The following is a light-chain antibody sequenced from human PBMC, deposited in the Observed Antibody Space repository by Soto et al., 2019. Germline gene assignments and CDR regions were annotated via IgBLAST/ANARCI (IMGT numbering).Light chain of an antibody. CDR3: QQRASWPLT. CDR1: QSVSGF. J-gene: IGKJ5*01. V-gene: IGKV3-11*01. Sequence: EIVLTQSPATLSLSPGERATLSCRTSQSVSGFLAWYQQKPGQAPRLLIYDASNRATGIPARFSGSGSGTDFTLTISSLEPEDLAVYYCQQRASWPLTFGQGIRLEIK. CDR2: DAS.